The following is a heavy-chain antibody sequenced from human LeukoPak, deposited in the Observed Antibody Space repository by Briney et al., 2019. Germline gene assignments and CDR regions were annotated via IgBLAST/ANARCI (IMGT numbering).Heavy chain of an antibody. V-gene: IGHV4-31*03. CDR2: IYYSGST. Sequence: SETLSLTCTVSGGSISSGGYSWSWIRQHPGKGLEWIGYIYYSGSTYYNPSLKSRVTISVDTSKNQFSLKLSSVTAADTAVYYCARDVGPATIDPWGQGTLVTVSS. J-gene: IGHJ5*02. CDR3: ARDVGPATIDP. CDR1: GGSISSGGYS. D-gene: IGHD5-18*01.